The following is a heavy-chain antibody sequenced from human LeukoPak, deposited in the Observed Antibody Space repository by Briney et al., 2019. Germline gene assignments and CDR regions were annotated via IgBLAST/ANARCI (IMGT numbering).Heavy chain of an antibody. CDR1: GFTFNKYW. CDR2: INQDDSQI. Sequence: GGSLRLSCAASGFTFNKYWLTWVRQAPGKGLEWVANINQDDSQIYYLESVEGRFTITRDNAKNSLHLQMNSLRAEDTAIYYCAGGYYYSGTYYLSFFDYWGQGTLVTVSS. V-gene: IGHV3-7*01. CDR3: AGGYYYSGTYYLSFFDY. J-gene: IGHJ4*02. D-gene: IGHD3-10*01.